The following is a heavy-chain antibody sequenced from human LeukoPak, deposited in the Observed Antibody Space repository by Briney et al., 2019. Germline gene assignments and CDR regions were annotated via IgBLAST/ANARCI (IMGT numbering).Heavy chain of an antibody. J-gene: IGHJ5*02. V-gene: IGHV3-30*18. CDR2: ISPDGRDK. D-gene: IGHD3-10*01. CDR3: AKDGATTWFGEAT. Sequence: PGGSLRLSCAASGFTFSSYGMQWVRQAPGKGLEWVALISPDGRDKYYGDSVKGRFTISRDNSKNTLYLQMNSPRAEDTAVYYCAKDGATTWFGEATWGQGTPVTVS. CDR1: GFTFSSYG.